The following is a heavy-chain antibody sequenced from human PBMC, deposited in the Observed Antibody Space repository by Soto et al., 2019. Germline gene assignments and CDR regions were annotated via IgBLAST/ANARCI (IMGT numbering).Heavy chain of an antibody. V-gene: IGHV3-23*01. Sequence: PGGSLRLSCAASGFTFSSYAMSWVRQAPGKGLEWVSAISGSGGSTYYADSVKGRFTISRDNSKNTLYLQMNSLRAEDTAVYYWAKYYHYDYFWGSYRYNYFDYGGRGTLVPVS. CDR2: ISGSGGST. J-gene: IGHJ4*02. CDR1: GFTFSSYA. CDR3: AKYYHYDYFWGSYRYNYFDY. D-gene: IGHD3-16*02.